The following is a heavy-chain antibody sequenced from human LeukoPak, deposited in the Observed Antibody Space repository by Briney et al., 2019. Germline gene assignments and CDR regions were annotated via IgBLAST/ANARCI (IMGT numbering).Heavy chain of an antibody. CDR3: ARVGDYALKD. CDR2: IYPSGST. J-gene: IGHJ4*02. Sequence: SETLSLTCTVSGVSISGFYWSWIRQPAGKGLEWIGRIYPSGSTNYNPSLKSRVTMSVDTSKNQFSLKLSSVTAADTAVYYCARVGDYALKDWGQGTLVTVSS. V-gene: IGHV4-4*07. CDR1: GVSISGFY. D-gene: IGHD3-16*01.